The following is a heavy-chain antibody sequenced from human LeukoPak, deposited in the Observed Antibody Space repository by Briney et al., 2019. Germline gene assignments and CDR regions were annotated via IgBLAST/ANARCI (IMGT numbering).Heavy chain of an antibody. D-gene: IGHD3-10*01. J-gene: IGHJ3*02. Sequence: HSGGSLRLSCAASGFTFSSYAMSWVRQAPGKGLEWVSTISNSNGNTYYAGSVKGRFTISRDNSMNTLYLQMNSLTAEDTAIYYCASPPLFGSGTHSTFDIWGQGTMVTVSS. V-gene: IGHV3-23*01. CDR2: ISNSNGNT. CDR3: ASPPLFGSGTHSTFDI. CDR1: GFTFSSYA.